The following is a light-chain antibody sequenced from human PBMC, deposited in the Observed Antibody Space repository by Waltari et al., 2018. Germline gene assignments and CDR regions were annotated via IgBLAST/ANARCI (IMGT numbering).Light chain of an antibody. J-gene: IGKJ2*01. CDR1: QSAGTW. V-gene: IGKV1-5*03. Sequence: DIQMTQSPSTLSASVGDRVTISCRASQSAGTWLAWYQQKPGKAPKLLIYMASSLESGVPSRFSGSGSVTEFTLTISSLQPDDFATYSCQQYSSFSTFGQGTKVDI. CDR2: MAS. CDR3: QQYSSFST.